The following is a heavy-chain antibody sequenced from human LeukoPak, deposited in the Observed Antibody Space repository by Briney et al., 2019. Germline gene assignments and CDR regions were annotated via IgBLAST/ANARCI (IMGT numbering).Heavy chain of an antibody. CDR3: AGALLWESELRPFFDF. V-gene: IGHV4-4*07. D-gene: IGHD3-10*01. CDR2: IYTRGGS. J-gene: IGHJ4*02. Sequence: SETLSLTCTVSGGSVSSYYWSWVRQPAGKGLEWIGRIYTRGGSHYNPSFQSRVTISLDTPKNQFSLELTSVTAADTAVYYCAGALLWESELRPFFDFWGQGALVTVSS. CDR1: GGSVSSYY.